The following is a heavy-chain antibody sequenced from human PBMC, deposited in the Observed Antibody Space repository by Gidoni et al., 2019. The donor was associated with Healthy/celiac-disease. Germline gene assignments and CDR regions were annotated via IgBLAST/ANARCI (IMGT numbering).Heavy chain of an antibody. CDR3: ARRRDSGYDWSKVYNWFDP. Sequence: QLQLQESGPGLVKPSETLSLTCTVSGGSISSSSYYWGWIRQPPGKGLEWIGSIYYSGSTYYNPSLKSRVTISVDTSKNQFSLKLSSVTAADTAVYYCARRRDSGYDWSKVYNWFDPWGQGTLVTVSS. V-gene: IGHV4-39*01. CDR1: GGSISSSSYY. CDR2: IYYSGST. J-gene: IGHJ5*02. D-gene: IGHD5-12*01.